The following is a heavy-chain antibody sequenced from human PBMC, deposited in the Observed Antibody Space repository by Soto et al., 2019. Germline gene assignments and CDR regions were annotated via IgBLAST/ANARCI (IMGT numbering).Heavy chain of an antibody. J-gene: IGHJ4*02. CDR3: AIRPGIAAAGLNY. D-gene: IGHD6-13*01. CDR1: GLTFSSYA. CDR2: ISGSGGST. Sequence: GGSLRLSCEASGLTFSSYAICWVRQAPGKGLEWVSAISGSGGSTYYADSVKGRFTISRDNSKNTLYLQMNSLRAEDTAVYYCAIRPGIAAAGLNYWGQGTLVTVSS. V-gene: IGHV3-23*01.